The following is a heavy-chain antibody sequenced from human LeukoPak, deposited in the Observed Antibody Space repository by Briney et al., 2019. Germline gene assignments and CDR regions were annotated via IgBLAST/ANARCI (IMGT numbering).Heavy chain of an antibody. D-gene: IGHD5-24*01. CDR3: AKDHNE. V-gene: IGHV3-23*01. Sequence: GGPLRLSCAASGFTFSTYGMSWVRQAPGKGLEWVSGISGSGGSRFYTDSVKGRFTISRDNSKNTLYLQMNSLRAEDTAVYYCAKDHNEWGQGTLVTVSS. J-gene: IGHJ4*02. CDR1: GFTFSTYG. CDR2: ISGSGGSR.